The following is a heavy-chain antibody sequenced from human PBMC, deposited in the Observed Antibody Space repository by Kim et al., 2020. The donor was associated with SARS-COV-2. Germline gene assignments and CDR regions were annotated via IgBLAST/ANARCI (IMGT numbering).Heavy chain of an antibody. V-gene: IGHV4-59*09. J-gene: IGHJ4*02. CDR3: AGGTTDDGSGEGYYFDY. Sequence: LKSRVTISVYTSKNQFSLKLSSVTAADTAVYYCAGGTTDDGSGEGYYFDYWGQGTLVTVSS. D-gene: IGHD3-10*01.